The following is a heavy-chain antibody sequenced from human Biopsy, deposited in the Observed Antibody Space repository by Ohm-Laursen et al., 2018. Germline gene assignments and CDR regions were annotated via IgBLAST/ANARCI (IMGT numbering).Heavy chain of an antibody. Sequence: TLSLTCEVYGKTFSDYYWSWIRQSPGRGLEWIAHIYYSGSTNYNPSLKSRVTISVDTSKNQFSLRLNSVTAADTAVYYCARATNSTGWPYYYFYGIDVWGQGTTVTVSS. CDR2: IYYSGST. V-gene: IGHV4-59*01. CDR3: ARATNSTGWPYYYFYGIDV. CDR1: GKTFSDYY. D-gene: IGHD2/OR15-2a*01. J-gene: IGHJ6*02.